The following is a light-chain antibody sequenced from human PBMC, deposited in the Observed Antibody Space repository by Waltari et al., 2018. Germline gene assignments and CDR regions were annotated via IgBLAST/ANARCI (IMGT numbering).Light chain of an antibody. J-gene: IGKJ4*01. CDR2: GAS. V-gene: IGKV3-20*01. CDR3: QQYVSSPLT. CDR1: PSVSSTY. Sequence: EIVLTQSPGTLSLSPGERATLSCRTSPSVSSTYIAWYQRKPGQTPRLLIYGASIRATGIPDRFSGSGSGTDFTLTISRLEPEDSAVYYCQQYVSSPLTFGGGTKVEIK.